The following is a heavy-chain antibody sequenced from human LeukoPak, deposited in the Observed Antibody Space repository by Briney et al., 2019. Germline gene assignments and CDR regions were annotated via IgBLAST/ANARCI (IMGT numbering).Heavy chain of an antibody. D-gene: IGHD3-3*01. V-gene: IGHV4-4*07. J-gene: IGHJ6*02. CDR2: IYTSGST. CDR1: GGSISSYY. CDR3: ARALPYYDFWSGGGGYGMDV. Sequence: SETLSLTCTVSGGSISSYYWSWIRQPAGKGLEWIGRIYTSGSTNYNPSLKSRVTMSVDTSKNQFSLKPSSVTAADTAVYYCARALPYYDFWSGGGGYGMDVWGQGTTVTVSS.